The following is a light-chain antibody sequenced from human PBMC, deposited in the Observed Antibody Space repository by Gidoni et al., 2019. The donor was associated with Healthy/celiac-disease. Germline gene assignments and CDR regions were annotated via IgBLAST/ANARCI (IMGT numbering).Light chain of an antibody. CDR3: QHSYISPPT. Sequence: DSQMTKSPSSLSASVGDRVTITCRTSQSMSTFVNWYQHPPGKAPKLLIYAASSLQSGVPSRFSGSGSGTDFPLTFSRLQPEDFATYYCQHSYISPPTFGQGTKVEIK. CDR2: AAS. V-gene: IGKV1-39*01. CDR1: QSMSTF. J-gene: IGKJ1*01.